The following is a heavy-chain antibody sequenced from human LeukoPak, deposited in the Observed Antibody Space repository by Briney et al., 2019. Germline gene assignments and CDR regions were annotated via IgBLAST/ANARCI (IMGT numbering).Heavy chain of an antibody. J-gene: IGHJ6*03. V-gene: IGHV3-23*01. CDR3: SRSDCFWNGLNYYCYMDV. CDR1: GLAYSNSA. CDR2: ISNDGGVT. Sequence: GGSLSLSCAASGLAYSNSAMTWVRQAPGKGLEWVSSISNDGGVTYYADSVKGRFTISRDNSKNMLFLQLSSLRAEDTALSFCSRSDCFWNGLNYYCYMDVWGKGTAVTVSS. D-gene: IGHD3-3*01.